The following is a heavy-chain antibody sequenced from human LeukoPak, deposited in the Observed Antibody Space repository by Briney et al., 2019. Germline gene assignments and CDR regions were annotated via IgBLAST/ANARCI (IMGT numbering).Heavy chain of an antibody. CDR2: IYYSGST. J-gene: IGHJ4*02. D-gene: IGHD5-18*01. CDR3: ARGGYSYGFFNFDY. Sequence: ASETLSLTCTVSGGSISSHYWSWIRQPPGKGLEWIGYIYYSGSTNYNPSLKSRVTISVDTSKNQFSLKLSSVTAADTAVYYCARGGYSYGFFNFDYWGQGTLVTVYS. V-gene: IGHV4-59*11. CDR1: GGSISSHY.